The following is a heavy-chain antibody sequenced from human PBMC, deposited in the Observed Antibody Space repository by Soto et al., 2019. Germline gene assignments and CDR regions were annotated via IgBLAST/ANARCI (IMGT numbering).Heavy chain of an antibody. J-gene: IGHJ4*02. CDR2: IKDDGGDE. CDR3: ARGSGWISDS. D-gene: IGHD2-2*03. V-gene: IGHV3-7*05. CDR1: GFTFSPYW. Sequence: DVRLVESGGGLVQPGGSLRLSCAASGFTFSPYWMSWVRQAPGKGLEWVAIIKDDGGDELYLEAVRGRFTISRDNAKKCLYLAMDSPRVEDTAVYYCARGSGWISDSWGQGTLVTVSS.